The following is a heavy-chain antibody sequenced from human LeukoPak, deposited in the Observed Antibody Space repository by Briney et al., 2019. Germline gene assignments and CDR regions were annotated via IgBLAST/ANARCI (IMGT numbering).Heavy chain of an antibody. D-gene: IGHD1-26*01. J-gene: IGHJ4*02. CDR1: GFTFSSYG. CDR2: IYPSGSTT. Sequence: GGSLRLSCAASGFTFSSYGMHWVRQAPGKGLEWVSTIYPSGSTTYYADSVKGRFTISRDNSKNTLYLQMSSLRVEDTAVYFCAKRGAQYFFDYWGQGTLVTVSS. CDR3: AKRGAQYFFDY. V-gene: IGHV3-23*05.